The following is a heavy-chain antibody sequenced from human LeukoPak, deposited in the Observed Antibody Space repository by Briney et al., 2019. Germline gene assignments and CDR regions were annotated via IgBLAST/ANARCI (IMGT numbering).Heavy chain of an antibody. CDR2: ISSSSSYI. CDR1: GFTFSSYS. Sequence: PGGSLRLSCAASGFTFSSYSMNWVRQAPGKGLEWVSSISSSSSYIYYADSVKGRFTISRDNAKNSLYLQMNSLRAEDTAVYYCARDGAWGKAEYYFDYWGQGTLVTVSS. CDR3: ARDGAWGKAEYYFDY. V-gene: IGHV3-21*01. J-gene: IGHJ4*02. D-gene: IGHD3-16*01.